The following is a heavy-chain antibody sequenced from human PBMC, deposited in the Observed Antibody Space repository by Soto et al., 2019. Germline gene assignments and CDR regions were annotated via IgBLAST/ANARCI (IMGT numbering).Heavy chain of an antibody. CDR2: ISGSGGST. D-gene: IGHD2-15*01. V-gene: IGHV3-23*01. J-gene: IGHJ1*01. CDR1: GFTFSSYA. CDR3: AGTIVVVVAAPIDFQH. Sequence: GGSLRLSCAASGFTFSSYAMSWVRQAPGKGLEWVSAISGSGGSTYYADSVKGRFTISRDNSKNTLYLQMNSLRAEDTAVYYCAGTIVVVVAAPIDFQHWGQGTLVTVSS.